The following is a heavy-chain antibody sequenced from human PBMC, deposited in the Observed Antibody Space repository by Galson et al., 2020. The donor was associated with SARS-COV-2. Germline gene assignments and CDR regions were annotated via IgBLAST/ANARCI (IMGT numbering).Heavy chain of an antibody. CDR2: IYNRGNT. CDR3: ASIIGWRQS. CDR1: GGSVNSGSHY. V-gene: IGHV4-61*01. J-gene: IGHJ5*02. Sequence: SETLSLTCTVSGGSVNSGSHYWSWIRQAPGMGLEWLGYIYNRGNTKYNPSLKGRVTISVDTSKNQFSLKLSSVTAADTAVYYCASIIGWRQSWGQGTLVTVSS.